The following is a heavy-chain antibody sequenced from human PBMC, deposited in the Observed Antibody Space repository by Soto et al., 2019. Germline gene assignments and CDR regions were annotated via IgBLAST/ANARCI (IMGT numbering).Heavy chain of an antibody. V-gene: IGHV3-21*01. J-gene: IGHJ1*01. D-gene: IGHD2-8*01. CDR1: GLTYNNYT. CDR2: ISGRSSHI. Sequence: PRGSLRLSCVAYGLTYNNYTMNWVRQAPGKGLEWVASISGRSSHIYYADSLRGRFTISRDNTKKSLYLKMNNLRAEDTAVYYCATTEWRVCEYWGKGTLVTVSS. CDR3: ATTEWRVCEY.